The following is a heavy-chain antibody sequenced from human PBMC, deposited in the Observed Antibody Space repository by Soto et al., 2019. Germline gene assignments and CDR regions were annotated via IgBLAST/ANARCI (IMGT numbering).Heavy chain of an antibody. D-gene: IGHD3-22*01. CDR3: ARAPHSYDSIGYFEY. Sequence: QVQLVQSGAEVKKPGSLVKVSCKASGGTFSSYGFSWVRQAPGQGLEWMGGIIPIFGTATYAQKFQGRVTITTDESTSTAYMELSSLRSEDTAVYYCARAPHSYDSIGYFEYWGQGTLVTVSS. CDR2: IIPIFGTA. CDR1: GGTFSSYG. V-gene: IGHV1-69*01. J-gene: IGHJ4*02.